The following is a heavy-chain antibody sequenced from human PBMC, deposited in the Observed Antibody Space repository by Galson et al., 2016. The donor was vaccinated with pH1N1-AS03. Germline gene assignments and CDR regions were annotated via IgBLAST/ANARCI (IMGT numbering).Heavy chain of an antibody. J-gene: IGHJ4*02. CDR1: SGSISSSSYY. D-gene: IGHD4/OR15-4a*01. Sequence: ETLSLTCTVSSGSISSSSYYWGWIRQPPGKGLEWIASIYYLGYTYDNPSLKSRATISVDTSKNQFSLRLSSVTAADTAVYYCARQRYGGNTDWGQGTLVTVSS. CDR2: IYYLGYT. V-gene: IGHV4-39*07. CDR3: ARQRYGGNTD.